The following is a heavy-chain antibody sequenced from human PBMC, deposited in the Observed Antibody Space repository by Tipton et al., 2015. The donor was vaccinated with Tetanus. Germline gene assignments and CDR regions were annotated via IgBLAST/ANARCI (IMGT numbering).Heavy chain of an antibody. Sequence: LTCTVSGGSISGYYWTWMRQPPGKGLEWLGYTYYSGSTGYNPSLKSRVTISIDSSKNQFSLKLTSVTAADTAVYYCARDERYGDYAYWGQGALVTVSS. D-gene: IGHD4-17*01. CDR3: ARDERYGDYAY. V-gene: IGHV4-59*01. J-gene: IGHJ4*02. CDR1: GGSISGYY. CDR2: TYYSGST.